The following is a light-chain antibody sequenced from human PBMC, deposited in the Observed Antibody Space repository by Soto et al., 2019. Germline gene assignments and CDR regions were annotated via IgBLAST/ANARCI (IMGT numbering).Light chain of an antibody. CDR1: QSISNW. V-gene: IGKV1-5*03. CDR3: QPYDTYWT. J-gene: IGKJ1*01. CDR2: KAS. Sequence: DIQMTQSPSTLSASVGDRVIITCRASQSISNWLAWYQQKPGKAPNLLIYKASSLKSGVPSRFSGSGSGTEFTLTISSLQPDDFATYYCQPYDTYWTFGQGTKVEFK.